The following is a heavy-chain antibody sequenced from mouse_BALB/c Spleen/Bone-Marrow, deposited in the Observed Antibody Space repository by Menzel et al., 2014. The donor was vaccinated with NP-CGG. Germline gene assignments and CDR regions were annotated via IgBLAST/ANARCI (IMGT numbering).Heavy chain of an antibody. CDR2: ISNGGGST. CDR3: ARHGYYGSRAMDY. J-gene: IGHJ4*01. V-gene: IGHV5-12-2*01. Sequence: EVKLVESGGGLVQPGGSLKLSCAASGFTFSSYTMSWVRQTPEKRLEWVAYISNGGGSTYYPDTVKGRFTISRDNAKNXLYLQMSSLKSEDTAMYYCARHGYYGSRAMDYWGQGTSVTVSS. CDR1: GFTFSSYT. D-gene: IGHD1-1*01.